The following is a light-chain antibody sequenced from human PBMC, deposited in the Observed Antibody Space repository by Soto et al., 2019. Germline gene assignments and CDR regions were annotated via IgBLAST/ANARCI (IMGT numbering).Light chain of an antibody. CDR1: QGISSY. CDR3: QQYNSYPWT. Sequence: IRMTQSPSSLSASTGDRVTITCRASQGISSYLAWYQQKPGKAPKLLIYAASTLQSGVPSRFSGSGSGTDFTLTISCLQSEDLATYYCQQYNSYPWTFGQGTKV. CDR2: AAS. J-gene: IGKJ1*01. V-gene: IGKV1-8*01.